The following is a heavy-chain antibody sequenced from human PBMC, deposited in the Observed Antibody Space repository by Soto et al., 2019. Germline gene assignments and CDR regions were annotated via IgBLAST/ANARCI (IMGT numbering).Heavy chain of an antibody. CDR2: IWYYGSNK. J-gene: IGHJ6*02. Sequence: QVQLVESGGGVVQPGRSLRLSCAASGFTFSSYGMHWVRQAPGKGLEWVAVIWYYGSNKYYADSVKGRFTISRDNSKNTLYLQMNSLRAEDTAVYYCARDKLRYFEPAQGYYGMDVWGQGSTVTVSS. CDR3: ARDKLRYFEPAQGYYGMDV. D-gene: IGHD3-9*01. CDR1: GFTFSSYG. V-gene: IGHV3-33*01.